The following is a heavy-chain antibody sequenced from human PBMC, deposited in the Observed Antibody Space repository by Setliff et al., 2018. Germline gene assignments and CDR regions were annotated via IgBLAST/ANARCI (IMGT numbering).Heavy chain of an antibody. CDR3: AKDRWGYADP. CDR2: INEDGSEK. CDR1: GFTFSSYW. V-gene: IGHV3-7*05. Sequence: GGSLRLSCAASGFTFSSYWMTWVRQAPGKGPERVANINEDGSEKYYMDSVQGRFTISRDNAKNSLYLQMNSLRVEDTAKYFCAKDRWGYADPWGQGTLVTVSS. J-gene: IGHJ5*02. D-gene: IGHD2-2*01.